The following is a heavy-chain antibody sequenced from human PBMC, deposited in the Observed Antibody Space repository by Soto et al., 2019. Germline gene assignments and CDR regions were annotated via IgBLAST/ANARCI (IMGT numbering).Heavy chain of an antibody. CDR3: ERDRDGDYEDY. Sequence: SETLSLTCTVSGGSVSSGSYYWSWIRQPPGKGLEWIGYIYYSGSTNYNPSLKSRVTISVDTSKNQFSLKLSSVTAADTAVYYCERDRDGDYEDYWGQGTLVTVSS. J-gene: IGHJ4*02. CDR2: IYYSGST. D-gene: IGHD4-17*01. CDR1: GGSVSSGSYY. V-gene: IGHV4-61*01.